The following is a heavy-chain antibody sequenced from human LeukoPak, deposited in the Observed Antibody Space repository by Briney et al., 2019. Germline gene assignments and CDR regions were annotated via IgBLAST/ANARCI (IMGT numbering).Heavy chain of an antibody. CDR1: GFTFSSFA. V-gene: IGHV3-21*01. CDR2: ISSSSSSK. D-gene: IGHD2-15*01. CDR3: ARVQGGWYYFDY. Sequence: SGGSLRLSCAASGFTFSSFATSWVRQAPGKGLEWVSFISSSSSSKYYADSVKGRFTISRDNAKNSLYLQMNSLRADDTAVYYCARVQGGWYYFDYWGQGTLVTVSS. J-gene: IGHJ4*02.